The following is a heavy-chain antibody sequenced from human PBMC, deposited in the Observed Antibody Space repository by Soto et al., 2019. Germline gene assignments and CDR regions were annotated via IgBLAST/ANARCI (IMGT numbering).Heavy chain of an antibody. D-gene: IGHD6-19*01. V-gene: IGHV3-23*01. CDR1: GFTFSSYA. CDR2: ISGSGGST. CDR3: AKVLGYSSGWYGGYYFDY. J-gene: IGHJ4*02. Sequence: RLSCAASGFTFSSYAMSWVRQAPGKGLEWVSAISGSGGSTYYADSVKGRFTISRDNSKNTLYLQMNSLRAEDTAVYYCAKVLGYSSGWYGGYYFDYWGQGTLVTVSS.